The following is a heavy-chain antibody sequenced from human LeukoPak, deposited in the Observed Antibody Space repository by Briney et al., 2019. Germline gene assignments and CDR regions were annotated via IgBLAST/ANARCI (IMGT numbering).Heavy chain of an antibody. CDR1: GGSFSGYY. D-gene: IGHD3-3*01. J-gene: IGHJ5*02. Sequence: KASETLSLTCAVYGGSFSGYYWSWIRQPPGKGLEWIGEINHSGSTNYNPSLKSRVTISVDTSKNQFSLKLSSVTAADTAVYYCARVAPYDFSHLPGGFDPWGQGTLVTVSS. V-gene: IGHV4-34*01. CDR2: INHSGST. CDR3: ARVAPYDFSHLPGGFDP.